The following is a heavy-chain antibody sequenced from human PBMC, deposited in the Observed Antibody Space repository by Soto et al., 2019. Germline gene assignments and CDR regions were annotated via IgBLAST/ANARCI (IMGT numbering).Heavy chain of an antibody. CDR3: AKDSNKYSSSLRGRYFDY. D-gene: IGHD4-4*01. J-gene: IGHJ4*02. CDR2: ISGGGSNT. Sequence: GGSLRLSCAASGFPCSSYVMSWVRQAPGKGLEWVSGISGGGSNTFYADYVKGRFTISRDNSKNTLLVQMNSLGAEDTAVYYCAKDSNKYSSSLRGRYFDYWGQGIGVTVSS. V-gene: IGHV3-23*01. CDR1: GFPCSSYV.